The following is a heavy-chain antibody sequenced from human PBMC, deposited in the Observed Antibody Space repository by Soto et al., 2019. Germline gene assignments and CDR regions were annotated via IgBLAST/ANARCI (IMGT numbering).Heavy chain of an antibody. V-gene: IGHV1-69*02. CDR2: IIPILGIA. CDR3: ASLYTGERHTNDY. CDR1: GGTFSSYT. J-gene: IGHJ4*02. Sequence: SVKVSCKASGGTFSSYTISWVRQAPGQGLEWMGRIIPILGIANYAQKFQGRVTITADKSTSTAYMELSSLRSEDTAVYYCASLYTGERHTNDYWGQGTLVTVSS. D-gene: IGHD1-1*01.